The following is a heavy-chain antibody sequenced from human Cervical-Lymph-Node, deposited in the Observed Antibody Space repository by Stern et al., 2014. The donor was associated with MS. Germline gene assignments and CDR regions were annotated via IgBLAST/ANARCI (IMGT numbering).Heavy chain of an antibody. J-gene: IGHJ4*03. CDR2: ISAYNGNT. D-gene: IGHD3-10*01. CDR3: AGSSYPEMTA. Sequence: VQLVESGAEVKKPGATVKVSCKASGYTLTNYGINWVRQAPGQGLEWMGWISAYNGNTNYAQKFQGRVTLTTDTSTTTAYMDLRSRKSADPPISSCAGSSYPEMTAGAQGPPFPVSP. CDR1: GYTLTNYG. V-gene: IGHV1-18*04.